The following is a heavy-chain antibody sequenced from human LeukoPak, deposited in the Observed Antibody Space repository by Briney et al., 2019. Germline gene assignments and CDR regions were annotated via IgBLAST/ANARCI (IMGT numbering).Heavy chain of an antibody. D-gene: IGHD3-22*01. CDR1: GYSFTSYW. V-gene: IGHV5-51*01. CDR3: ARSQGYYYDSSDAFDI. J-gene: IGHJ3*02. CDR2: IYPGDSDT. Sequence: GESLKISCKGSGYSFTSYWIGWVRQMPGKGLEWMGIIYPGDSDTRYSPSFQGQVTISADKSISTAYLQWCSLKASDTAMYYCARSQGYYYDSSDAFDIWGQGTMVTVSS.